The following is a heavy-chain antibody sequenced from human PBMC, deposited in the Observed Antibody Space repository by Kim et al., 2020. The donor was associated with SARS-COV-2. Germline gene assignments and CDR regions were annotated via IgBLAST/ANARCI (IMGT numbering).Heavy chain of an antibody. J-gene: IGHJ4*02. D-gene: IGHD6-19*01. CDR3: ARSTESSGWYVNLELGPDY. CDR1: GFTFSSYA. Sequence: GGSLRLSCAASGFTFSSYAMHWVRQAPGKGLEWVAVISYDGSNKYYADSVKGRFTISRDNSKNTLYLQMNSLRAEDTAVYYCARSTESSGWYVNLELGPDYWGEGTLVTVSS. V-gene: IGHV3-30-3*01. CDR2: ISYDGSNK.